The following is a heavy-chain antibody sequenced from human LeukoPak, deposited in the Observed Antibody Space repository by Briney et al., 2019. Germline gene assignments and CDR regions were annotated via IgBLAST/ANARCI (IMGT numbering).Heavy chain of an antibody. CDR2: FKSKTDGETT. Sequence: GGSLRLSCAASGFTFSNAWMSWVRQAPGKGLEWVGRFKSKTDGETTDYAAPVKGRFTISRDDSKNTLYLQMNSLKTEDTAVYYCTILWRHWGQGTLVTVSS. D-gene: IGHD2-21*01. CDR3: TILWRH. V-gene: IGHV3-15*01. J-gene: IGHJ1*01. CDR1: GFTFSNAW.